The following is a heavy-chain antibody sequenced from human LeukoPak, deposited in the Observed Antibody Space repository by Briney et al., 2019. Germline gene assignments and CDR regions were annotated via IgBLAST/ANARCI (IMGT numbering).Heavy chain of an antibody. CDR1: GGSISSYY. J-gene: IGHJ5*02. CDR2: IYTSGST. CDR3: ARWDIVVVPAARARFDP. D-gene: IGHD2-2*01. Sequence: SETLSLTRTVSGGSISSYYWSWIRQPAGKGLEWIGRIYTSGSTNYNPSLKSRVTISVDTSKNQFSLKLSSVTAADTAVYYCARWDIVVVPAARARFDPWGQGTLVTVSS. V-gene: IGHV4-4*07.